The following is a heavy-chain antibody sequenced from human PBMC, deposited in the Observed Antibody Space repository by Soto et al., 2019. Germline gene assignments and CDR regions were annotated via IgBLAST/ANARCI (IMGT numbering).Heavy chain of an antibody. CDR2: IYYSGGT. CDR1: GGSISSYY. Sequence: SETLSLTCTVSGGSISSYYWSWIRQPPGKGLEWIGYIYYSGGTNYNPSLKSRVTISVDTSKNQFSLKLSSVTAADTAVYYCARSIPFDFWSGYYTYYYYYMDVWGKGTTVTVSS. V-gene: IGHV4-59*01. J-gene: IGHJ6*03. CDR3: ARSIPFDFWSGYYTYYYYYMDV. D-gene: IGHD3-3*01.